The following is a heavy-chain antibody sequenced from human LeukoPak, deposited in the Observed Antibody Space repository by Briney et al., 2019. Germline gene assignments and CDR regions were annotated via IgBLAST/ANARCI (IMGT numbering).Heavy chain of an antibody. D-gene: IGHD1-26*01. CDR2: ISSSSSYI. V-gene: IGHV3-21*01. CDR1: GFAFSSYS. Sequence: GGSLRLSCAASGFAFSSYSMNWVRQAPGKGLEWVSSISSSSSYIYYADSVKGRFTISRDNAKNSLYLQMNSLRAEDTAVYYCASWRIAGGYWGQGTLVTVSS. J-gene: IGHJ4*02. CDR3: ASWRIAGGY.